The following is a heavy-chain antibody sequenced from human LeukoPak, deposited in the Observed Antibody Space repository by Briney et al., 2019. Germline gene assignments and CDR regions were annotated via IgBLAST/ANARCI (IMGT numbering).Heavy chain of an antibody. CDR1: GFTFISYA. Sequence: RAGGSLRLSCVASGFTFISYAMNWVRQAPGKGLEWVSGISGSDASTHYADSVKGRFTISRDNSKNTVYLQMNSLRAEDTAVYYCATGPYTAYLYWGQGTLVTVSS. D-gene: IGHD2-2*02. CDR3: ATGPYTAYLY. CDR2: ISGSDAST. J-gene: IGHJ4*02. V-gene: IGHV3-23*01.